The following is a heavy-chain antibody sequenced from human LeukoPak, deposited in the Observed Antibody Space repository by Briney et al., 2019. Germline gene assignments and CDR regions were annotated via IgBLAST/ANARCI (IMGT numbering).Heavy chain of an antibody. CDR3: AKWGLAAAAPFDY. CDR1: GFTFSSYW. D-gene: IGHD6-13*01. J-gene: IGHJ4*02. CDR2: INSVGSST. Sequence: GGSLRLSRAASGFTFSSYWMHWVRQAPGKGLAWVSRINSVGSSTSYADSVKGRFTISRDNAKNTLYLQMNSLRAEDTAVYYCAKWGLAAAAPFDYWGQGTLVTVSS. V-gene: IGHV3-74*01.